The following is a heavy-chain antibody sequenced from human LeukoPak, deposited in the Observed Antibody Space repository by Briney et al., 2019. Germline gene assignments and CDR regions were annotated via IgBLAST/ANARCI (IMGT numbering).Heavy chain of an antibody. V-gene: IGHV3-74*01. Sequence: RGSPCPSPALSILCLSEFTTRAGSPAPGKGLVWVSRINSDGSSTSYADSVKGRFTISRDNAKNTLYLQLSSVTAADTAVNYCERASNLRNAMDVWGQGTTVTVSS. D-gene: IGHD3-16*01. CDR2: INSDGSST. CDR3: ERASNLRNAMDV. CDR1: ILCLSEFTT. J-gene: IGHJ6*02.